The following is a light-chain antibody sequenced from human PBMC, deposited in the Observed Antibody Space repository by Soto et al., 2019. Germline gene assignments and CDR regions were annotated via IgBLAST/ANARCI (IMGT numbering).Light chain of an antibody. CDR1: QSVSGW. V-gene: IGKV1-5*01. Sequence: GDRVNITCRASQSVSGWLAWYQQKPGEAPKLLIYDASALPRGVPSRFSGSGSGTKFTLTIASLQPDDFATYYCQQYETFSGTFGPGTKVDIK. J-gene: IGKJ1*01. CDR3: QQYETFSGT. CDR2: DAS.